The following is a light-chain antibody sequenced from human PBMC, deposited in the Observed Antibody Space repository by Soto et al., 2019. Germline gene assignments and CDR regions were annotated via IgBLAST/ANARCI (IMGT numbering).Light chain of an antibody. V-gene: IGLV1-44*01. CDR1: TSNIATNS. J-gene: IGLJ2*01. CDR3: SSYAGSSLEVV. Sequence: QSVLTQPPSASGTPGQTVTISCSGGTSNIATNSIAWYQHLPGTAPKLLIYFSHQRPLGVPDRFSGSKSGTSGSLVISGLQSEDEADYYCSSYAGSSLEVVFGGGTKLTVL. CDR2: FSH.